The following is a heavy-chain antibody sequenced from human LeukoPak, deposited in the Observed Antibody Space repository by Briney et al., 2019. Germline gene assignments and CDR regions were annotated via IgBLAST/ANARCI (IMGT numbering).Heavy chain of an antibody. CDR3: ARVVVGATGGSVDY. V-gene: IGHV1-3*01. CDR1: GYTFTSYA. CDR2: INAGNGNT. Sequence: ASVKVSCKASGYTFTSYAMHWVRQAPGQRLEWMGWINAGNGNTKYSQEFQGRVTITRDTSASTAYMELRSLRSDDTAVYYCARVVVGATGGSVDYWGQGTLVTVSS. D-gene: IGHD1-26*01. J-gene: IGHJ4*02.